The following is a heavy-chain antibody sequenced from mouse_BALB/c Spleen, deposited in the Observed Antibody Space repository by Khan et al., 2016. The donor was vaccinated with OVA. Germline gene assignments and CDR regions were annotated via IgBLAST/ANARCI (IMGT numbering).Heavy chain of an antibody. D-gene: IGHD4-1*01. J-gene: IGHJ3*01. CDR3: ASHLTGSFAY. V-gene: IGHV5-6*01. CDR1: GFTFSSYS. CDR2: ISSGGDYT. Sequence: EVHLVESGGDLVKPGGSLKLSCAASGFTFSSYSMSWVRQTPDKRLEWVATISSGGDYTYYPDNVKGRFTISRDNAKNTLYLQMSSLKSEDTAMYYCASHLTGSFAYWGQGTLVTVSA.